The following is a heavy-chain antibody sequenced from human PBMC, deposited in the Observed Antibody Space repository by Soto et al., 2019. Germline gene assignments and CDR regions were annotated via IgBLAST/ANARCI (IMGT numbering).Heavy chain of an antibody. V-gene: IGHV3-33*01. D-gene: IGHD3-3*01. Sequence: QVQLVQSGAEVKKPGASVKVSCKASGYTFTGYYMHWVRQAPGKGLEWVAVIWYDGSRKFYEDSVQGRFTISRDNSKNTLFLQMDSLRDDDTGVYYCARDQLDRLKPRETRYFDCWGQGTLVTVSS. CDR3: ARDQLDRLKPRETRYFDC. CDR2: IWYDGSRK. CDR1: GYTFTGYY. J-gene: IGHJ4*02.